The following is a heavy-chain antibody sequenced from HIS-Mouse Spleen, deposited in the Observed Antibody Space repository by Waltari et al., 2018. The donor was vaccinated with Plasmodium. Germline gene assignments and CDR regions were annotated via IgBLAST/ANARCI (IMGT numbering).Heavy chain of an antibody. Sequence: VQLVQSGAEVKKPGASVKVSCKASGYTFTSYYMHWVRQAPGQGLEWMGIINPSGGSTSYAQKFQGRVTMTRDTSTSTVYMELSSLRSEDTAVYYCARDLFRIGVAGTEYYYGMDVWGQGTTVTVSS. J-gene: IGHJ6*02. CDR1: GYTFTSYY. CDR3: ARDLFRIGVAGTEYYYGMDV. CDR2: INPSGGST. V-gene: IGHV1-46*01. D-gene: IGHD6-19*01.